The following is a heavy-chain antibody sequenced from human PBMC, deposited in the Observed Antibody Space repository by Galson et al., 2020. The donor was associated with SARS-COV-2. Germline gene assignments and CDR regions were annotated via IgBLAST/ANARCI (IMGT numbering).Heavy chain of an antibody. CDR3: ARDLGGELLHYCDY. D-gene: IGHD1-26*01. V-gene: IGHV1-2*02. Sequence: ASVKVSCKASGYTFTDYYLHWVRQAPGQGLEWMGWINPGSGGPKYAPNFQGRVTMTRDTSISTAYMELTRLTSDDTAVYYCARDLGGELLHYCDYWGQGALVTVSS. J-gene: IGHJ4*02. CDR2: INPGSGGP. CDR1: GYTFTDYY.